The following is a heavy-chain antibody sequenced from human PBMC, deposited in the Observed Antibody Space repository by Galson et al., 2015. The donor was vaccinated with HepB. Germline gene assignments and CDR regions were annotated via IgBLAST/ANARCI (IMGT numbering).Heavy chain of an antibody. CDR3: AKVMVRGSLFDY. D-gene: IGHD3-10*01. Sequence: SLRLSCAASGFTFSSYGMHWVRQAPGKGLEWVAFIRYDGSNKYYADSVKGRFTISRDNSKNTLYLQMNSLRAEDTAVYYCAKVMVRGSLFDYWGQGTLVTVSS. J-gene: IGHJ4*02. CDR1: GFTFSSYG. CDR2: IRYDGSNK. V-gene: IGHV3-30*02.